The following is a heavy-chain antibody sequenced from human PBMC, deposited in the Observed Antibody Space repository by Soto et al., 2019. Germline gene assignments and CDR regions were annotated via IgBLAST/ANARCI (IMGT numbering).Heavy chain of an antibody. Sequence: QVQLVQSGAEVKKPGASVKVSCKASGYTFTNYGISWVRQAPGQGLEWMGWISAYNGNTNYAQKVQGRVTMTTDTSTSTAYMEPRSLRTDDTAVHYCARDMEYSYDSSGYTFDYWGQGTLVTVSS. CDR3: ARDMEYSYDSSGYTFDY. D-gene: IGHD3-22*01. CDR1: GYTFTNYG. V-gene: IGHV1-18*01. CDR2: ISAYNGNT. J-gene: IGHJ4*02.